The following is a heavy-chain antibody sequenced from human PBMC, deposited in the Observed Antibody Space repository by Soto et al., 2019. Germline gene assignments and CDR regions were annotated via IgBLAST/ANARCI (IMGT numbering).Heavy chain of an antibody. CDR2: ITPIFGTS. V-gene: IGHV1-69*01. CDR1: GGPFSSYV. Sequence: QVHLVQSGAEVKKPGSSVRVSCQAIGGPFSSYVISWIRQAPGQGLEWLGGITPIFGTSAYAQRLQGRVSFSADEASVTAYMELTSLTPDDTAVYFCARGGYDGYPIDYWGQGTLVTVSS. J-gene: IGHJ4*02. CDR3: ARGGYDGYPIDY. D-gene: IGHD5-12*01.